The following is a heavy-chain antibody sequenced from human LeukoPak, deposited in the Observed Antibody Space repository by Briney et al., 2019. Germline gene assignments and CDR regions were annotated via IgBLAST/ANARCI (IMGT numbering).Heavy chain of an antibody. CDR2: IYYSGST. Sequence: PSETLSLTCTVSGGSISSYSWSWIRQPPGKGLEWIGYIYYSGSTNYNPSLRSRVTISVDTSKNQFSLKLSRVTAADTAVYYCARSMGPFDYWGQGTLVTVSS. V-gene: IGHV4-59*01. D-gene: IGHD5-24*01. CDR3: ARSMGPFDY. J-gene: IGHJ4*02. CDR1: GGSISSYS.